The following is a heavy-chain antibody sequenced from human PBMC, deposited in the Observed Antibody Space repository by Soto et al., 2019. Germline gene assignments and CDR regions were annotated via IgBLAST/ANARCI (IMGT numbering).Heavy chain of an antibody. D-gene: IGHD2-2*02. Sequence: SETLSLTCAVSGDSISSGYYWAWIRQPPGKGLEWIGSIYHSGTTYYNPSLESRFTISRDNSNNTLYLQMNSLRAEDTAMYYCARGGYCTSSSCYIGVSFDYWGQGALVTVSS. CDR1: GDSISSGYY. CDR2: IYHSGTT. CDR3: ARGGYCTSSSCYIGVSFDY. V-gene: IGHV4-38-2*01. J-gene: IGHJ4*02.